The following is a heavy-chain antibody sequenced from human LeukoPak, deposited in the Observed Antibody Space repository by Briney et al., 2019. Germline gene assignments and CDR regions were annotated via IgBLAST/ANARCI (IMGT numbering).Heavy chain of an antibody. J-gene: IGHJ4*02. D-gene: IGHD2-8*01. Sequence: PSETLSLTCAVSGESFSVFYWTWIRQVPGKGLEWIGEINHSGSTNYNPSLKSRVTISVDTSKNQFSLKLSSVTAADTAVYYCAGTSVDCTNGVCGEIDYWGQGTLVTVSS. CDR2: INHSGST. CDR1: GESFSVFY. V-gene: IGHV4-34*01. CDR3: AGTSVDCTNGVCGEIDY.